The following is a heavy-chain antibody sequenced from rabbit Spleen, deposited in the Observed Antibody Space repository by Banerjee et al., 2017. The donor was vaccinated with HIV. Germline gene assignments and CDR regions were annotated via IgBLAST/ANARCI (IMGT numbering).Heavy chain of an antibody. CDR2: IAPDISGST. J-gene: IGHJ4*01. Sequence: QSLEESGGGLVKPGASLTLTCTASGVSFSSSYYMCWVRQAPGKGLEWIACIAPDISGSTWYASWVNGRFSISRSVSLNTVTLQLNSLTAADTATYFCAASAGDAYRLDLWGPGTLVTVS. D-gene: IGHD6-1*01. CDR1: GVSFSSSYY. CDR3: AASAGDAYRLDL. V-gene: IGHV1S40*01.